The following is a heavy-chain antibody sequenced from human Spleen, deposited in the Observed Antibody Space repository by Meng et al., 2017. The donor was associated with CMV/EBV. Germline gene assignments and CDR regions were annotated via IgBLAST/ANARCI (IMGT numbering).Heavy chain of an antibody. V-gene: IGHV1-2*02. CDR1: GYTFSDYY. CDR2: VNPKSGGT. D-gene: IGHD1-26*01. J-gene: IGHJ6*02. Sequence: ASVKVSCKASGYTFSDYYIHWVRQAPGQGLEWMGWVNPKSGGTNYAQKFQGRVSLTRDTSISTAYMELRRLRSDDTAVYYCARAIGVGATTMSYFYGMDVWGQGTTVTVSS. CDR3: ARAIGVGATTMSYFYGMDV.